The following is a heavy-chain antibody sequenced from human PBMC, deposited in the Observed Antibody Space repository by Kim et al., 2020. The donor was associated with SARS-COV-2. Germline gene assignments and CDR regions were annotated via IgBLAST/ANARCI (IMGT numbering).Heavy chain of an antibody. V-gene: IGHV6-1*01. J-gene: IGHJ6*02. D-gene: IGHD3-10*01. CDR2: YN. CDR3: ARGRDRSMDV. Sequence: YNDYAESVKSRITVTPDTSKNQFSLQLNSVTPEDTAEYYCARGRDRSMDVWGQGTTVTVSS.